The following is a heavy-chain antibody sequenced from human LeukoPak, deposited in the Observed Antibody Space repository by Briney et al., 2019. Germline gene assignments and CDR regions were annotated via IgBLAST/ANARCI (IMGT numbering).Heavy chain of an antibody. CDR3: ARFSTVRTASDP. J-gene: IGHJ5*02. CDR2: MNPNSGNT. Sequence: ASVKVSCKASGGTFSSYAISWVRQAPGQGLEWMGWMNPNSGNTGYAQKFQGRVTITRNTSISTAYMELSSLRSEDTAVYYCARFSTVRTASDPWGQGTLVTVSS. V-gene: IGHV1-8*03. D-gene: IGHD3-3*02. CDR1: GGTFSSYA.